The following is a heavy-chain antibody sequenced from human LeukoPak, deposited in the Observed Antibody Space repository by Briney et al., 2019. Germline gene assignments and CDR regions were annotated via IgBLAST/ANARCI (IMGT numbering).Heavy chain of an antibody. CDR3: ARAEVTTES. CDR2: VNPSSGIA. V-gene: IGHV1-2*06. J-gene: IGHJ4*02. CDR1: GYIFSDYY. D-gene: IGHD4-11*01. Sequence: ASVKASCKASGYIFSDYYMHWVRQAPGQGPEWMGRVNPSSGIANYAQRFQGRVTMTRDTSISTAYMELSRLRSDDTAVYYCARAEVTTESWGQGPLVTVSS.